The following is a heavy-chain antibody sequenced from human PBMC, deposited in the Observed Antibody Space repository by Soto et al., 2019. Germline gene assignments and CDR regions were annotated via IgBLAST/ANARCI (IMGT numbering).Heavy chain of an antibody. V-gene: IGHV1-3*01. D-gene: IGHD3-22*01. CDR1: GYTFTSYA. CDR2: INAGNGNT. Sequence: ASVKVSCKASGYTFTSYAMNWVRHAPGQRLEWMGWINAGNGNTKYSQKFQGRVTITRDTSTSTVYMELSSLRSEDTAVYYCARESDYDSSGYYFVQHWGQGTPVTVSS. CDR3: ARESDYDSSGYYFVQH. J-gene: IGHJ1*01.